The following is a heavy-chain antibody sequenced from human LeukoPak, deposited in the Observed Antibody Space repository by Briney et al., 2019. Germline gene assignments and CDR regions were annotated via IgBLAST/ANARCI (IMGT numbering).Heavy chain of an antibody. CDR2: INTDGSGT. CDR1: GFTFSSYW. V-gene: IGHV3-74*01. Sequence: GGSLRLSCAASGFTFSSYWMHWVRQAPGKGLVWVSRINTDGSGTSYADSVKGRFTISRDNAKNSLYLQMNSLRAEDTAVYYCAKELIMRFDFWGQGTLVTVSS. CDR3: AKELIMRFDF. D-gene: IGHD3-16*01. J-gene: IGHJ4*02.